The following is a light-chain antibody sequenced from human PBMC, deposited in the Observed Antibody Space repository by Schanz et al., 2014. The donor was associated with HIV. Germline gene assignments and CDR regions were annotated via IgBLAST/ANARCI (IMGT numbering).Light chain of an antibody. CDR2: GAS. J-gene: IGKJ4*01. V-gene: IGKV3-20*01. CDR3: QQSASSPSLT. CDR1: QSVSSSY. Sequence: EIMLTQFPGTLSLSPGERATLSCRASQSVSSSYLAWYQQKPGQAPRLLIYGASSRATGIPDRFSGSGSGTDFTLTISRLEPEDFAVYYCQQSASSPSLTFGGGTKVEIK.